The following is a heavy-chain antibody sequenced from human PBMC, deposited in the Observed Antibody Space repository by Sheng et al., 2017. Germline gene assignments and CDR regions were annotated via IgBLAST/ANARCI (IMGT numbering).Heavy chain of an antibody. CDR2: VNYSGST. J-gene: IGHJ6*03. V-gene: IGHV4-59*01. D-gene: IGHD6-6*01. CDR1: GGSISNYY. CDR3: ARRQSEQLVPASTTYMDV. Sequence: QVQLQESGPGLVKPSETLSLTCTVSGGSISNYYWSWIRQPPGKGLEWIGDVNYSGSTNDIPSLKSRVSISVDTSKNQFSLRLRSVTAADTAVYYCARRQSEQLVPASTTYMDVWGQGTTVTVSS.